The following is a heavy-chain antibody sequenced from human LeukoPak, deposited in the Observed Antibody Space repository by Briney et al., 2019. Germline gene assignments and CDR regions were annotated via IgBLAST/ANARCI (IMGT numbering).Heavy chain of an antibody. CDR2: IYTSGST. Sequence: PSETLSLTCTVSGGSISSYYWSWIRQPAGKGLEWIGRIYTSGSTNYNPSLKSRVTMSVDTSKNQFSLKLSSVTAADTAVYYCARDGIEAAGYSYYYYMDVWGKGTTVTISS. V-gene: IGHV4-4*07. D-gene: IGHD6-13*01. J-gene: IGHJ6*03. CDR3: ARDGIEAAGYSYYYYMDV. CDR1: GGSISSYY.